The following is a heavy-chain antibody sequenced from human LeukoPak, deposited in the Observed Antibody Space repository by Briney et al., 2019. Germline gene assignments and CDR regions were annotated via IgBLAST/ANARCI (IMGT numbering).Heavy chain of an antibody. Sequence: EASLKVSCTASGGTFSSYAISWVRQAPGQGLEWMGIIIPILGIANYAQKFQGRVTITADKSTSTAYMELSSLRAEDTAVYYCARETRSSGWLTNNWFDPWGQGTLVTVSS. CDR3: ARETRSSGWLTNNWFDP. CDR2: IIPILGIA. V-gene: IGHV1-69*04. CDR1: GGTFSSYA. D-gene: IGHD6-19*01. J-gene: IGHJ5*02.